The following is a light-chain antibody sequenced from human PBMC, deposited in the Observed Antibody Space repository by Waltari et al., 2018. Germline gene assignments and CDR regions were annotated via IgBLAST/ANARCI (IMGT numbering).Light chain of an antibody. J-gene: IGLJ1*01. Sequence: QSVLTQPPSTSGTPGQRVTISCSGSSSNIGTNPVNWYQHLPGTAPKLLIYSNNQRPSGVPGRFSGSKSGTSASLAISGLQSEDEADYYCGAWDDTLNGYVFGTGTKVTVL. CDR1: SSNIGTNP. CDR3: GAWDDTLNGYV. V-gene: IGLV1-44*01. CDR2: SNN.